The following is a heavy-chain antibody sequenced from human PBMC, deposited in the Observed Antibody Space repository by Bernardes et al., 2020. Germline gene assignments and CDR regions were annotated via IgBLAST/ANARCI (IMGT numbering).Heavy chain of an antibody. D-gene: IGHD3-3*01. Sequence: SDTLSPTCTVSGGTIRSTSYHWGWIRQPPGKGLEWIASIYYSGSTYHNPSLESRVAISVDTATNEFSLKLSSVSAADTAVYYCARHYNVEWISGNRHFDIWGRGTLVTVSS. V-gene: IGHV4-39*01. CDR1: GGTIRSTSYH. CDR2: IYYSGST. J-gene: IGHJ2*01. CDR3: ARHYNVEWISGNRHFDI.